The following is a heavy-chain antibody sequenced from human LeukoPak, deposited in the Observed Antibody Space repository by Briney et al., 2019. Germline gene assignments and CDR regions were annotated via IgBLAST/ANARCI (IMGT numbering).Heavy chain of an antibody. D-gene: IGHD4-17*01. V-gene: IGHV3-30-3*01. CDR3: AKVRLYGDYPEIDY. J-gene: IGHJ4*02. CDR1: GFTFSSYA. Sequence: PGGSLRLSCAASGFTFSSYATHWVRQAPGKGLEWVAVISYDGSNKYYADSVKGRFTISRDNSKNTLYLQMNSLRAEDTAVYYCAKVRLYGDYPEIDYWGQGTLVAVSS. CDR2: ISYDGSNK.